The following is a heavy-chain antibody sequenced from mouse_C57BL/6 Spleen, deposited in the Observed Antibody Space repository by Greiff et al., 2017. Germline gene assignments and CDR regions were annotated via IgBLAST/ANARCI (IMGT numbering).Heavy chain of an antibody. Sequence: EVQLVESGGGLVKPGGSLKLSCAASGFTFSDYGMHWVRQAPEKGLEWVAYISSGSSTIYYADTVKGRFTISRDNAKRTLFLQMTSLRSEDTAMYYCARARLLRYAMDYWGQGTSVTVSS. V-gene: IGHV5-17*01. D-gene: IGHD1-1*01. J-gene: IGHJ4*01. CDR1: GFTFSDYG. CDR3: ARARLLRYAMDY. CDR2: ISSGSSTI.